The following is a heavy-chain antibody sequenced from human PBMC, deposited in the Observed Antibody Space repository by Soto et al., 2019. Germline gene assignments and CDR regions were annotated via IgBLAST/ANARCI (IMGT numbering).Heavy chain of an antibody. D-gene: IGHD2-15*01. CDR2: IRGFSPYT. CDR1: GFTFRTYT. CDR3: ARDRGYDAHDYYYNAMDV. J-gene: IGHJ6*02. Sequence: GGSLRLSCVASGFTFRTYTMNWVRQAPGKGLEWVSGIRGFSPYTFYAESVKGRFTISRDNAKNSLYLQMNSLGVEDTAVYYCARDRGYDAHDYYYNAMDVWGQGTTVTVS. V-gene: IGHV3-21*01.